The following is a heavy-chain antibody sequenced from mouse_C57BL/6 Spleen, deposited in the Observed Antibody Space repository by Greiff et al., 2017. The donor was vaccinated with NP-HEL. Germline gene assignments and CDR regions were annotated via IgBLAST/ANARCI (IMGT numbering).Heavy chain of an antibody. CDR3: ARDGDDYDSSYYFDY. D-gene: IGHD2-4*01. CDR1: GYTFTSYW. V-gene: IGHV1-59*01. Sequence: QVQLQQPGAELVRPGTSVKLSCKASGYTFTSYWMHWVKQRPGQGLEWIGVIDPSDSYTNYNQKFKGKATLTVDTSSSTAYMQLSSLTSEDSAVYYCARDGDDYDSSYYFDYWGQGTTLTVSS. J-gene: IGHJ2*01. CDR2: IDPSDSYT.